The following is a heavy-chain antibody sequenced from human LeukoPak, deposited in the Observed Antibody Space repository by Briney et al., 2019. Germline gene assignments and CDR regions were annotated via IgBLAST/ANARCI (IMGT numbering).Heavy chain of an antibody. J-gene: IGHJ3*02. V-gene: IGHV3-21*01. CDR3: ARVQLEPRDAFDI. CDR2: ISSSSSYI. Sequence: PGGSLRLSCAASGFTFSSYSMNWVRQAPGKGLEGVSSISSSSSYIYYADSVKGRFTISRDNDKNSLYLQMNSLRAEDTAVYYCARVQLEPRDAFDIWGQGTMATVSS. CDR1: GFTFSSYS. D-gene: IGHD1-1*01.